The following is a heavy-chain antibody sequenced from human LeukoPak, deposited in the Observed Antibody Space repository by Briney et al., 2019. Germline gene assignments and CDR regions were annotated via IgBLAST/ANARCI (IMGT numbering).Heavy chain of an antibody. CDR2: IYYRGNA. J-gene: IGHJ4*02. Sequence: PSETLSLTCTVSGGSISSSNYYWAWIRQPPGKGLEGIGSIYYRGNAYYNPSLKSRVTISVDTSKNQFSLSLSSVTAADTAVYYCARLRKRAVAGPFDYWGQGTLVTVSS. CDR3: ARLRKRAVAGPFDY. CDR1: GGSISSSNYY. V-gene: IGHV4-39*07. D-gene: IGHD6-19*01.